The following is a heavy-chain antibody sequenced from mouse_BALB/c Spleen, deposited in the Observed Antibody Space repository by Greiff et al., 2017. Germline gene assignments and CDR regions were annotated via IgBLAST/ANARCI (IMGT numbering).Heavy chain of an antibody. CDR2: IDPSDSET. V-gene: IGHV1S126*01. J-gene: IGHJ1*01. CDR3: ARGEDGYYGWYFEV. CDR1: GYSFTSYW. D-gene: IGHD2-3*01. Sequence: VQLQQSGPQLVRPGASVKISCKASGYSFTSYWMHWVKQRPGQGLEWMGMIDPSDSETSINQMFTDKATLTVDKSSSTAYKQLSSQTSEDSAVYYCARGEDGYYGWYFEVWGEGTTVTVSS.